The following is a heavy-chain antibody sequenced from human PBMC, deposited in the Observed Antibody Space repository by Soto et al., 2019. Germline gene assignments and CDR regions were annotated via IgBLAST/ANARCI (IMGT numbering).Heavy chain of an antibody. Sequence: ASVKVSCKASGYTFTGYYMHWVRQAPGQGLEWMGWTNPNSGGTNYAQKFQGWVTMTRDTSISTAYMELSRLRSDDTAVYYCARFSGYDSAEYYYGMDVWGQGTKVTVSS. CDR1: GYTFTGYY. J-gene: IGHJ6*02. CDR3: ARFSGYDSAEYYYGMDV. D-gene: IGHD5-12*01. V-gene: IGHV1-2*04. CDR2: TNPNSGGT.